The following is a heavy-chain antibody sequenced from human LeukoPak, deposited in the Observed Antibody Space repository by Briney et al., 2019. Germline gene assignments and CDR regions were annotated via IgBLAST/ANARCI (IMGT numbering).Heavy chain of an antibody. CDR3: ARVGVPAARNNWFDP. CDR2: ITPDGSST. V-gene: IGHV3-74*01. Sequence: GGSLRLSCAASGFTFSSYWMHWVRQAPGKGLVWVSRITPDGSSTSYADSVKGRFTISRDNAKSTLYLQMNSLRAEDTAVYYCARVGVPAARNNWFDPWGQGTLVTVSS. D-gene: IGHD2-2*01. J-gene: IGHJ5*02. CDR1: GFTFSSYW.